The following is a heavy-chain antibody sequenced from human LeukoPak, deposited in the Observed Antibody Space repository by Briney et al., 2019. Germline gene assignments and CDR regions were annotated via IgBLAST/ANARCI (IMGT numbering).Heavy chain of an antibody. J-gene: IGHJ4*02. CDR1: GFTFGSYA. D-gene: IGHD6-6*01. Sequence: GRSLRLSCAASGFTFGSYAMHWVRQAPGKGLEWVAVISYDGSNKYYADSVKGRFTISRDNSKNTLYLQMNSLRAEDTAVYYCARSPEQLALYYWGQGTLVTVSS. CDR3: ARSPEQLALYY. V-gene: IGHV3-30-3*01. CDR2: ISYDGSNK.